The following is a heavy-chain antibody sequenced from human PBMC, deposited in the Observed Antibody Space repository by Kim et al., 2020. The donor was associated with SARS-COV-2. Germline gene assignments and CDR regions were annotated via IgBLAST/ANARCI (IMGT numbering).Heavy chain of an antibody. CDR3: ARGGPIVVVTAYGGVDY. V-gene: IGHV1-2*06. CDR2: INPNSGGT. J-gene: IGHJ4*02. Sequence: ASVKVSCKASGYTFTGYYMHWVRQAPGQGLEWMGRINPNSGGTNYAQKFQGRVTMTRDTSISTAYMELSRLRSDDTAVYYCARGGPIVVVTAYGGVDYWGQGTLVTVSS. D-gene: IGHD2-21*02. CDR1: GYTFTGYY.